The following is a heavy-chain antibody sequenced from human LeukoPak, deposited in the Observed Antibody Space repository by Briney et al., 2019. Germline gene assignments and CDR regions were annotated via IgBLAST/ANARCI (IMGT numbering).Heavy chain of an antibody. V-gene: IGHV2-70*04. D-gene: IGHD5-18*01. CDR2: LDWDDDK. Sequence: GPALVKPTQTLTLTCTFSGFSLSTRGMRVSWIRQPPGKAVEWLARLDWDDDKFYSTSLSTRPTISKDTYKNQVVLTMTNMHPVDTATYYCARLVDTAMYDYWGQGTRVTVSS. CDR3: ARLVDTAMYDY. J-gene: IGHJ4*02. CDR1: GFSLSTRGMR.